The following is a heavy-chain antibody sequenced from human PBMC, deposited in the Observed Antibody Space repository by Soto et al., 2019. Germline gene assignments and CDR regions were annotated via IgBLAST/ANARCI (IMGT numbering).Heavy chain of an antibody. D-gene: IGHD3-10*01. CDR1: GGSISSGGYS. CDR2: IYHSGST. CDR3: ARGTSYYGSGSYSPYIDWFDP. Sequence: PSETLSLTCAVSGGSISSGGYSWSWIRQPPGKGLEWIGYIYHSGSTYYNPSLKSRVTISVDRSKNQFSLKLSSVTAADTAVYYCARGTSYYGSGSYSPYIDWFDPWGQGTLVTVSS. J-gene: IGHJ5*02. V-gene: IGHV4-30-2*01.